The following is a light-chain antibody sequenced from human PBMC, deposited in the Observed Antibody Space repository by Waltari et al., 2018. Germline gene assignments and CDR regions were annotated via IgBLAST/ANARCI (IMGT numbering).Light chain of an antibody. CDR3: QKYVNLPAT. J-gene: IGKJ1*01. V-gene: IGKV3-20*01. Sequence: IVLTQSPGTLSLSPGERATLSCRASQSVGTYLAWYQQKPGPAPRLLIYGASNRATGIPERFSGSGSGTDFSLTISRLEPEDFAVYYCQKYVNLPATFGQGTKVEIK. CDR2: GAS. CDR1: QSVGTY.